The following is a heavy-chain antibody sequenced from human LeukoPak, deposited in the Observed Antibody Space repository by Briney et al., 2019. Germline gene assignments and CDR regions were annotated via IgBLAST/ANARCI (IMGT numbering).Heavy chain of an antibody. CDR1: GYTFARYG. Sequence: ASVKVSCKASGYTFARYGITWVRQAPGQGLEWMGWISAYNGDTKFAQHLQDRVTLTTDASTGTAYMEMRSLTSDDTALYYCARDTALVTTPGGTDYWGRGTLVTVSS. V-gene: IGHV1-18*01. J-gene: IGHJ4*02. CDR3: ARDTALVTTPGGTDY. D-gene: IGHD2-8*02. CDR2: ISAYNGDT.